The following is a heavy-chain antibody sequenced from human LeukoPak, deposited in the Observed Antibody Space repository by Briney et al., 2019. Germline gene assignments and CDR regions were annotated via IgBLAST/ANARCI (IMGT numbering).Heavy chain of an antibody. Sequence: ASVKVSCKASGYTFTGYGISWVRQAPGQGLEWMGWISANNGYTKYTQKLQGRVSMTTDTSTRTAYMELRSLRSDDTAVYYCARDRPGFGTIESPEYWGQGALVTVSS. J-gene: IGHJ4*02. D-gene: IGHD1-1*01. CDR1: GYTFTGYG. V-gene: IGHV1-18*01. CDR3: ARDRPGFGTIESPEY. CDR2: ISANNGYT.